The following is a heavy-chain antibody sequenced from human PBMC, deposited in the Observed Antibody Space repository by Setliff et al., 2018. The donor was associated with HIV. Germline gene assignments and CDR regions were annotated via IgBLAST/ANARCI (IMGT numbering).Heavy chain of an antibody. Sequence: PSETLSLTCTVTGGSISSGGFYWTWIRQHPGKGLEWIGYIYNTGSTYHSPSLESRVTISVDTSKNQFSLKLSSVTAADTAVYYCARHGSGSYYDGPFDYWGQGTLVTVSS. CDR1: GGSISSGGFY. V-gene: IGHV4-31*03. D-gene: IGHD3-10*01. CDR3: ARHGSGSYYDGPFDY. J-gene: IGHJ4*02. CDR2: IYNTGST.